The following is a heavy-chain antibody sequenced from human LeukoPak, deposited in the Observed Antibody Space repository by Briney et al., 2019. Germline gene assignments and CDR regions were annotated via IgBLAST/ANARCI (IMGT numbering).Heavy chain of an antibody. D-gene: IGHD2-2*01. CDR1: GYSMSSGYY. CDR3: ARRGSYAGTYYFDY. CDR2: MYHTGST. V-gene: IGHV4-38-2*02. Sequence: SETLSLTCTVSGYSMSSGYYWGRIRQPPERGLEWIGSMYHTGSTYYNPSLESRVSISLDTSKNQFSLELSSVTAADPALYYCARRGSYAGTYYFDYWGQGTLVTVSS. J-gene: IGHJ4*02.